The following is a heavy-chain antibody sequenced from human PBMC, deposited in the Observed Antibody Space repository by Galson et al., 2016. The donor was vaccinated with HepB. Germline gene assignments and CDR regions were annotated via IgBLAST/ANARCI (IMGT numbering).Heavy chain of an antibody. V-gene: IGHV3-33*01. D-gene: IGHD1-26*01. CDR2: MWDDGTNE. J-gene: IGHJ4*02. CDR1: GFTFSVYG. Sequence: SLRLSCAASGFTFSVYGMHWLRQAPGKGLEWVAVMWDDGTNEKYADSVKGRFTISRDNSRNTLYLQLNSLRVEDTAVYYCAGGLGATPLLDYWGQGARVSVAS. CDR3: AGGLGATPLLDY.